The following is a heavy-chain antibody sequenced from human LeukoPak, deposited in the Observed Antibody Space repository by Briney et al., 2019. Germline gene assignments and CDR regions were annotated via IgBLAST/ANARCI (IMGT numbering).Heavy chain of an antibody. D-gene: IGHD2-2*01. CDR1: GGSISSGGYS. Sequence: SETLSLTCAVSGGSISSGGYSWSWIRQPPGKGLEWIGYIYHSGSTYYNPSLKSRVTISVDRSKNQFSLKLSSVTAADTAVYYCARGPSVVPAAPAGKSYAFDIWGQGTMVTVSS. V-gene: IGHV4-30-2*01. CDR3: ARGPSVVPAAPAGKSYAFDI. CDR2: IYHSGST. J-gene: IGHJ3*02.